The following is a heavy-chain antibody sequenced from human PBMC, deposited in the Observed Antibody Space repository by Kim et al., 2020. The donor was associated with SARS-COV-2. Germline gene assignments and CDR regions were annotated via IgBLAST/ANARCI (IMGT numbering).Heavy chain of an antibody. D-gene: IGHD6-13*01. Sequence: SETLSLTCTVSGYSISSGYYWDWIRQPPGKGLEWIASIYHSGSTYYNPSLKSRVTISVDTSKNQFSLKLSSVTAADTAVYYCARDSGIARGGYYFDFWG. V-gene: IGHV4-38-2*02. CDR1: GYSISSGYY. CDR2: IYHSGST. CDR3: ARDSGIARGGYYFDF. J-gene: IGHJ4*01.